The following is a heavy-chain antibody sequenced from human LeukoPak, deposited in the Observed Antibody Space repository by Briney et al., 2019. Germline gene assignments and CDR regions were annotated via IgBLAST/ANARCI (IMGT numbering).Heavy chain of an antibody. J-gene: IGHJ4*02. CDR2: IYHSGST. D-gene: IGHD3-10*01. CDR3: ARVELWSFDY. CDR1: GGSISSGGYS. Sequence: SETLSLTCAVSGGSISSGGYSWSWIRQPPGKGLEWIGYIYHSGSTYYNPSLKSRVTISVDRSKNQFSLKLGSVTAADTAVYYCARVELWSFDYWGQGTLVTVSS. V-gene: IGHV4-30-2*01.